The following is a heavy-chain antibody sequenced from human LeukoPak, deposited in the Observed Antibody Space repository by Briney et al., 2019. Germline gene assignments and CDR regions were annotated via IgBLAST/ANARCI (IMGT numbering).Heavy chain of an antibody. CDR2: ISSSSSYI. J-gene: IGHJ4*02. CDR1: GFTFSSYS. V-gene: IGHV3-21*01. Sequence: GGSLRLSCAASGFTFSSYSMNWVRQAPGKGLEWVSSISSSSSYIYYADSVKGRFTISRDNAKNSLYLQMNSLRAEDTAVYYCARVWDPYYDFWGGYYKALGYFDYWGQGTLVTVSS. CDR3: ARVWDPYYDFWGGYYKALGYFDY. D-gene: IGHD3-3*01.